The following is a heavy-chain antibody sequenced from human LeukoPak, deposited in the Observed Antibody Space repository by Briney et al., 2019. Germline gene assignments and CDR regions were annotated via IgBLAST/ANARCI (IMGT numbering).Heavy chain of an antibody. V-gene: IGHV3-48*03. CDR3: ARDTSMAHVFDH. D-gene: IGHD5-18*01. CDR2: ISSSGSMI. CDR1: GFTFSNYD. J-gene: IGHJ4*02. Sequence: GGSLRLSCVASGFTFSNYDMNWIRQAPGKGPEWVAYISSSGSMIYYADSVNGRFTISRDNPQSSLFLQMNRLKAEDAAVYYCARDTSMAHVFDHWGQGTLIAVSS.